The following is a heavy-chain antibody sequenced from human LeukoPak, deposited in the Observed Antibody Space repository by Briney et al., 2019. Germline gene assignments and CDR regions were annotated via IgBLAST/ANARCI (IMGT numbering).Heavy chain of an antibody. CDR1: GGSFSGYY. D-gene: IGHD4-23*01. J-gene: IGHJ6*03. CDR2: INHSGST. CDR3: ARGGGILTSYYYYMDV. V-gene: IGHV4-34*01. Sequence: SETLSLTCAVYGGSFSGYYWSWLRQPPGKGLEWIGEINHSGSTNYNPSLKSRVTISVDTSKNQFSLKLSSVTAADTAVYYCARGGGILTSYYYYMDVWGKGTTVTVSS.